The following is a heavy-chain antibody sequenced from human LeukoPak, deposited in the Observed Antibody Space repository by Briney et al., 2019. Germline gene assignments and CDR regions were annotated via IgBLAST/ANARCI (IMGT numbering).Heavy chain of an antibody. V-gene: IGHV4-59*11. CDR1: GGSISSHY. CDR3: ARGAGWYDY. Sequence: SETLSLTCAVSGGSISSHYWSWLRQPPGEGLEWVAYIHYSGRTNYNPSLKGRVTISVDTSNSQFSLNLNSVTAADTAVYYCARGAGWYDYWGQGTLVTVSS. CDR2: IHYSGRT. D-gene: IGHD6-19*01. J-gene: IGHJ4*02.